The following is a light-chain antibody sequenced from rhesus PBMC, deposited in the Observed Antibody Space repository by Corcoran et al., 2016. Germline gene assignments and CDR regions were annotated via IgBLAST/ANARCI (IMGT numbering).Light chain of an antibody. CDR2: TAS. Sequence: DIQMTQSPSSLSASVGDRVTITCQASQEMSNWLVWYQQKPGQAPKLLIYTASSLQSGVPSRFIGSGSGTDFTLTISSLQPEFFATYFCQHHNSPPWTFGPGTKVELK. J-gene: IGKJ1*01. V-gene: IGKV1-21*01. CDR3: QHHNSPPWT. CDR1: QEMSNW.